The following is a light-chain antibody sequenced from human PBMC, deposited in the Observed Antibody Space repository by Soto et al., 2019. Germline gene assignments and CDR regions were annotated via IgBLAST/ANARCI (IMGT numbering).Light chain of an antibody. V-gene: IGLV1-51*01. Sequence: QSVLTQPPSVSAAPGQRVTISCSGSDSNIGNHYVSWYQQLPGTAPKVLIYDDNKRPSGTPDRFYGSKSGTSATLGITGLQTGDDADYYCGTWDSSLTAVVFGGGTKLTVL. J-gene: IGLJ2*01. CDR3: GTWDSSLTAVV. CDR1: DSNIGNHY. CDR2: DDN.